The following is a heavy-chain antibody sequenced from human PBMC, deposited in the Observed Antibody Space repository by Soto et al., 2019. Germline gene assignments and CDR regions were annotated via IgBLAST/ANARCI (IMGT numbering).Heavy chain of an antibody. V-gene: IGHV4-59*01. Sequence: QVQLQESGPGLVKPSETLSLTCTVSGGSISSYYWSWIRQPPGKGLEWIGYVYYSGSTRDNPSLKSRATISVDTPNNQSPLKLSSVTAADTAVYYCARDKVNIGVDGTHYFYGMDVWGQGTTVTVSS. CDR2: VYYSGST. CDR3: ARDKVNIGVDGTHYFYGMDV. J-gene: IGHJ6*02. D-gene: IGHD6-19*01. CDR1: GGSISSYY.